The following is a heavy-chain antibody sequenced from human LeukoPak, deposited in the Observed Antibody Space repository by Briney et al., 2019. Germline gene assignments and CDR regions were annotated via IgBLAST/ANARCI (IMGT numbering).Heavy chain of an antibody. Sequence: ASVKVSCKASGYTFTSYGISWVRQAPGQGLEWMGWISAYNGNTNYAQKLQGRVTMTTDTSTSTAYMELRSLRSDDTAVYYCARVSDDYVWGSYRFGEADYWGQGTLVTVFS. CDR2: ISAYNGNT. D-gene: IGHD3-16*02. CDR1: GYTFTSYG. V-gene: IGHV1-18*01. CDR3: ARVSDDYVWGSYRFGEADY. J-gene: IGHJ4*02.